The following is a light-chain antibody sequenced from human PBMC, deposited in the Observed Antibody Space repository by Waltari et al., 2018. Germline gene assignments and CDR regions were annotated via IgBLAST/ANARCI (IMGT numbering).Light chain of an antibody. CDR3: QQYDSEIT. CDR1: QNFIRY. J-gene: IGKJ5*01. CDR2: KAS. Sequence: DIQMTQSPSTLSASVGDRVTITCRASQNFIRYLAWYQQKPGRAPKLLIYKASSLESGVPSRFSGSGSGTEFTLTISSLEPDDFATYFCQQYDSEITFGQGTRLEIK. V-gene: IGKV1-5*03.